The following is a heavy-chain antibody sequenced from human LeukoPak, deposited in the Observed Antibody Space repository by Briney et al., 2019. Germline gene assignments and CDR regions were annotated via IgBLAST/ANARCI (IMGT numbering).Heavy chain of an antibody. D-gene: IGHD6-13*01. CDR1: GGSISSYY. J-gene: IGHJ4*02. CDR3: ARGYSKYYFDY. CDR2: ICYSGST. V-gene: IGHV4-59*01. Sequence: SETLSLTCTVSGGSISSYYWSWIRQPPGKGLEWIGYICYSGSTNYNPSLKSRVTISVDTSKNQFSLKLSSVTAADTAVYYCARGYSKYYFDYWGQGTLVTVSS.